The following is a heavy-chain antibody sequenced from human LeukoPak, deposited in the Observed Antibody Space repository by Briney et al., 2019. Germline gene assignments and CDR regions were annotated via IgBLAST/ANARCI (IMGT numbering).Heavy chain of an antibody. CDR2: IIPIFGTP. V-gene: IGHV1-69*05. D-gene: IGHD3-10*01. Sequence: SVKVSCKASGDTFSSYTITWVRQAPGQGLGWMGGIIPIFGTPNYAQKFKGRVTITTDESTSTGYMELSSLTSEDTAVYYCARVVSYGSGSYNLDYWGQGTLVTASS. CDR1: GDTFSSYT. CDR3: ARVVSYGSGSYNLDY. J-gene: IGHJ4*02.